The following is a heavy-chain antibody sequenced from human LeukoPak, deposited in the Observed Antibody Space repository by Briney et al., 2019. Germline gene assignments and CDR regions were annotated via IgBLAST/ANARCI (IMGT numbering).Heavy chain of an antibody. CDR1: GGTFSSYA. D-gene: IGHD3-16*01. V-gene: IGHV1-69*13. CDR2: IIPIFGTA. J-gene: IGHJ4*02. Sequence: ASVKASCKASGGTFSSYAISWVRQAPGQGLEWMGGIIPIFGTANYAQKFQGRVTITADESTSTAYTELSSLRSEDTAVYYCARGGAGWPTYYFDYWGQGTLVTVSS. CDR3: ARGGAGWPTYYFDY.